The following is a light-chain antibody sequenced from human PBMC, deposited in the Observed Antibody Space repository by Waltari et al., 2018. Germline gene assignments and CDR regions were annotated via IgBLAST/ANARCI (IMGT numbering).Light chain of an antibody. Sequence: DIQMTQSPSTLSASVGYRVTIICRASQRLTSYLAWYQQKPGKAPKLLIYKTSSLETGVPSSFSGTGSGTEFTLTISSLQPDDIATYYCQQYNSYPFTFGPGTKVDIK. J-gene: IGKJ3*01. V-gene: IGKV1-5*03. CDR1: QRLTSY. CDR2: KTS. CDR3: QQYNSYPFT.